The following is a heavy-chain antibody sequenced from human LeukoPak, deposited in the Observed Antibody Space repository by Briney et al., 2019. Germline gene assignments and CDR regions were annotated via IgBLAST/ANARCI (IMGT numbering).Heavy chain of an antibody. D-gene: IGHD6-13*01. V-gene: IGHV3-33*08. CDR1: GYTVSSNY. Sequence: GGSLRLSCAASGYTVSSNYMSWVRQAPGKGLEWVAIISYDGSDKYYADSVKGRFTISRDNSKNTLYLQMNSLRAEDTAVYYCARDRTSSSWILDYWGQGTLVTVSS. CDR3: ARDRTSSSWILDY. J-gene: IGHJ4*02. CDR2: ISYDGSDK.